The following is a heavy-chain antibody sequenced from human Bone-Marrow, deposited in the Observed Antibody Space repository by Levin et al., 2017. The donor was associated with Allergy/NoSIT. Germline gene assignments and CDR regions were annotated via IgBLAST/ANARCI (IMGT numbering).Heavy chain of an antibody. V-gene: IGHV3-33*01. CDR2: IWSDGTNI. CDR3: ARGRGYCTSISCYGFALDT. D-gene: IGHD2-2*01. Sequence: GESLKISCAASGFIFSNFGMHWVRQGPGKGLEWVADIWSDGTNIYYIEPVKGRFTISRDNSKNTLYLKMNSLRAEDTAVYFCARGRGYCTSISCYGFALDTWGQGTTVTVSS. CDR1: GFIFSNFG. J-gene: IGHJ3*02.